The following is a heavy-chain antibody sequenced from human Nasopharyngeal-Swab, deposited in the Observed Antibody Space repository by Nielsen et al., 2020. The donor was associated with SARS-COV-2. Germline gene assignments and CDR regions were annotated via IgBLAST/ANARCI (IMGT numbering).Heavy chain of an antibody. V-gene: IGHV3-23*01. D-gene: IGHD5-12*01. CDR3: AKEGSSYDIYFDY. CDR2: ISGSGGST. Sequence: GRQAPGKGLEWVSAISGSGGSTYYADSVKGRFTISRDNSKNTLYLQMNSLRAEDTAVYYCAKEGSSYDIYFDYWGQGTLVTVSS. J-gene: IGHJ4*02.